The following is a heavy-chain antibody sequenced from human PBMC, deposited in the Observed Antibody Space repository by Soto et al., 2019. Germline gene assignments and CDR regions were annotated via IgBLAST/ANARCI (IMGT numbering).Heavy chain of an antibody. CDR1: GFTFSSYG. V-gene: IGHV3-33*01. CDR2: IWYDGSNK. CDR3: ARANDYGSGSYYYYYYYMDV. D-gene: IGHD3-10*01. J-gene: IGHJ6*03. Sequence: GGSLRLSCAASGFTFSSYGMHWVRQAPGKGLEWVAVIWYDGSNKYYADSVKGRFTISRDNSKNTLYLQMNSLRAEDTAVYYCARANDYGSGSYYYYYYYMDVGGKGTTVTVSS.